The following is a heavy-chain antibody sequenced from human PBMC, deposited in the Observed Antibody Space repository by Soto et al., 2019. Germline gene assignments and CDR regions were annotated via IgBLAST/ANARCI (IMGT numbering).Heavy chain of an antibody. J-gene: IGHJ4*02. D-gene: IGHD6-19*01. CDR1: GFTFSSSG. V-gene: IGHV3-30*18. Sequence: QVQLVESGGGVVQPGRSLRLSCAASGFTFSSSGMHWVRQAPGKGLEWVAVTSFDGSSGYYADSVRCRFTISRDNSYNTLYLQMNSLRAEDTAVYYCAKSPPAVAGYFDYWGQGTLVTVSS. CDR3: AKSPPAVAGYFDY. CDR2: TSFDGSSG.